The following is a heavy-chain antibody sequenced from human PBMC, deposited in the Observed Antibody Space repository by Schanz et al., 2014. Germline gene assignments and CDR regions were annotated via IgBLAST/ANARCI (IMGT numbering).Heavy chain of an antibody. CDR2: MIGSGSSV. CDR1: GFTFSIYG. CDR3: AKYGGGYSYGLVEY. D-gene: IGHD5-18*01. V-gene: IGHV3-23*04. Sequence: EVQLVESGGGLVQPGGSLRLSCAASGFTFSIYGMSWVRQAPGKGLEWVSRMIGSGSSVFYADSVKGRFTISRDNLKNTVYLQMNSLRAGDTAVYYCAKYGGGYSYGLVEYWGQGILVTVSS. J-gene: IGHJ4*02.